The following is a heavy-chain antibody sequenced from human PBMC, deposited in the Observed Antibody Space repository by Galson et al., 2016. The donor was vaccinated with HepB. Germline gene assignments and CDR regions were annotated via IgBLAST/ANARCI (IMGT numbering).Heavy chain of an antibody. D-gene: IGHD4-17*01. Sequence: SLRLSCAASGFTVRSNYMSWVRQAPGKGLDWVSIIYSGGSTYYADSVKGRFTISRDNSKNTVYLQMNSLRAEDTAVYYCARAYGDYAHTDYWGQGTLVTVSS. V-gene: IGHV3-53*01. CDR3: ARAYGDYAHTDY. CDR1: GFTVRSNY. J-gene: IGHJ4*02. CDR2: IYSGGST.